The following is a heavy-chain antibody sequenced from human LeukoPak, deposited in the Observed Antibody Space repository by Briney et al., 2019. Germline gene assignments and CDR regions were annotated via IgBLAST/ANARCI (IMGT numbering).Heavy chain of an antibody. CDR2: IKQDGSEK. V-gene: IGHV3-7*01. CDR1: GFTFSSYW. CDR3: ARGILTGYFNFDY. D-gene: IGHD3-9*01. Sequence: PGGSLRLSCAASGFTFSSYWMSWVRQAPGKGLEWVANIKQDGSEKYYVDSVKCRFTISRDNAKNSLYLQMNSLRAEDTAVYYCARGILTGYFNFDYWGQGTLVTVSS. J-gene: IGHJ4*02.